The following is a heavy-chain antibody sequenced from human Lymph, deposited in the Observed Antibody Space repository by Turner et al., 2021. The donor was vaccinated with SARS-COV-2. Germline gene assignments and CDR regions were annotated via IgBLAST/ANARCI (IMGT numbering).Heavy chain of an antibody. D-gene: IGHD1-26*01. CDR1: GCTFTSYD. J-gene: IGHJ6*02. V-gene: IGHV1-8*02. Sequence: QVQLVQSGAEVKKPGASVKVSCKAPGCTFTSYDINWVRQATGKGLEWMGWMNPNGGNTGYAEKFKGRVTMTRNTSKSTAYMELSSLRSEDTAVYYCARGRYSGGGMDVWGQGTTVTVSS. CDR2: MNPNGGNT. CDR3: ARGRYSGGGMDV.